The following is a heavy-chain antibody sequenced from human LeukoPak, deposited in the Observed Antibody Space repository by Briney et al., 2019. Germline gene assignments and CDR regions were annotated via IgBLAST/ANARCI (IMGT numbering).Heavy chain of an antibody. CDR1: GYSFTVYY. CDR3: ARDTCDGCDCFNGFDP. CDR2: INPKGSGI. V-gene: IGHV1-2*02. J-gene: IGHJ5*02. Sequence: ASVKLSCKASGYSFTVYYIHWARHAPGQGLELMGLINPKGSGINYAQEFQGRDTMTRDTSITTAYMELSSLRSDDTAMYYCARDTCDGCDCFNGFDPWGQGALVTVSS. D-gene: IGHD2-21*02.